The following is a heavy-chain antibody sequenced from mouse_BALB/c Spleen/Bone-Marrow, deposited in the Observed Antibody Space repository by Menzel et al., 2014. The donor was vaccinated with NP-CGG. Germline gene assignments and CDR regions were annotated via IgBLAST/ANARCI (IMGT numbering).Heavy chain of an antibody. V-gene: IGHV14-3*02. CDR1: GFNIKDTY. J-gene: IGHJ3*01. CDR2: IDPANGNT. CDR3: ARGYDGFAY. D-gene: IGHD2-2*01. Sequence: SGAELVKLGASVKLSCTASGFNIKDTYMHWVKQRPEQGLERIGRIDPANGNTKYDPKFQGKATITADTSSNTAYLQLSSLTSEDTAVYYCARGYDGFAYWGQGTLVTVSA.